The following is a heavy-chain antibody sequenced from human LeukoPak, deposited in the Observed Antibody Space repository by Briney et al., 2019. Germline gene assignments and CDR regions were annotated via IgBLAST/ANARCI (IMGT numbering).Heavy chain of an antibody. CDR3: ARRHVEYSSSSDPYHFDY. Sequence: PSETLSLTCTVSGGSISSYYWSWIRQPPGKGLEWIGYIYYSGSTNYNPSLKSRVTISVDTSKNQFSLKLSSVTAADTAVYYCARRHVEYSSSSDPYHFDYWGQGTLVTVSS. CDR2: IYYSGST. J-gene: IGHJ4*02. CDR1: GGSISSYY. D-gene: IGHD6-6*01. V-gene: IGHV4-59*01.